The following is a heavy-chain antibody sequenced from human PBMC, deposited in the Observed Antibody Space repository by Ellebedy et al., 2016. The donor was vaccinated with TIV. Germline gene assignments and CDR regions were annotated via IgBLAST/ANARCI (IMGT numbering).Heavy chain of an antibody. CDR1: GFTFSSYA. CDR2: ISGSGGST. V-gene: IGHV3-23*01. CDR3: AKAPTAIFANFYYYYYYMDV. J-gene: IGHJ6*03. Sequence: GGSLRLXXAASGFTFSSYAMSWVRQAPGRRLEWVSAISGSGGSTHYVDSVRGRFTISRDNSKNTLYLQMTSLRAVDTAVYCCAKAPTAIFANFYYYYYYMDVWGKGTTVTVSS. D-gene: IGHD2-21*02.